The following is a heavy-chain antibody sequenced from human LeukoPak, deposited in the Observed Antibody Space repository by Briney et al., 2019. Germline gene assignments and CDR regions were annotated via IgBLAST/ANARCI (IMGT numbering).Heavy chain of an antibody. D-gene: IGHD5-18*01. J-gene: IGHJ4*02. V-gene: IGHV1-69*13. Sequence: ASVKVSCKASGGTFSSYAISWVRQAPGQGLEWMGGIIPIFGTANYAQKFQSRVTITADESTSTAYMELSSLRSEDTAVYYCARPDEDRGYSYGYNYWGQGTLVTVSS. CDR3: ARPDEDRGYSYGYNY. CDR2: IIPIFGTA. CDR1: GGTFSSYA.